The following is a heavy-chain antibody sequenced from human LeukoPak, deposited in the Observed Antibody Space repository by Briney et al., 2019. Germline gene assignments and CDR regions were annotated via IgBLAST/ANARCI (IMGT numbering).Heavy chain of an antibody. J-gene: IGHJ6*03. V-gene: IGHV4-38-2*02. CDR2: IYHSGST. CDR3: ASSYSGSYPQGYYYYYMDV. Sequence: SETLSLTCTVSGYSISSGYYWGWIRPPPGKGLEWIGSIYHSGSTYYNPSLKSRVTISVDTSKNQFSLKLSSVTAADTAVYYCASSYSGSYPQGYYYYYMDVWGKGTTVTVSS. D-gene: IGHD1-26*01. CDR1: GYSISSGYY.